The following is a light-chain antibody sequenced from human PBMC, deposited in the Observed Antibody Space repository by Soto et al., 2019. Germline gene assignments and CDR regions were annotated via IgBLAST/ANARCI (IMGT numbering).Light chain of an antibody. CDR3: QQRNNWPIT. CDR1: QSVSSN. Sequence: DILMTQSPATLSLSPGGRATLSCRASQSVSSNLAWYQQKPGQAPRLLIYDASNRATGIPVRFSGSGSGTDFTLTISSLEPEDFALYYCQQRNNWPITFGQGTRLEIK. CDR2: DAS. V-gene: IGKV3-11*01. J-gene: IGKJ5*01.